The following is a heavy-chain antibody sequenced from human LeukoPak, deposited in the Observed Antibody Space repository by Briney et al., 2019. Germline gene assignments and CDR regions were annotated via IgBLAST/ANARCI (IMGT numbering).Heavy chain of an antibody. Sequence: SESLSLSCTVSGGSISSYYWGWIRQPPGKGLEWIGSIYYSGSTYYNPSLKSRVTISVDTSKNQFSLKLSSVTAADTAVYYCARIGYSGYDSSYWGQGTLVTVSS. J-gene: IGHJ4*02. CDR2: IYYSGST. CDR1: GGSISSYY. D-gene: IGHD5-12*01. V-gene: IGHV4-39*07. CDR3: ARIGYSGYDSSY.